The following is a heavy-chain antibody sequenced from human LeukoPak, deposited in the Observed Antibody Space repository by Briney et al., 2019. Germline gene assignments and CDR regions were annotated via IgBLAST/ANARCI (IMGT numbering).Heavy chain of an antibody. CDR2: ISYDGSNK. CDR3: AREMGGSGSYVVDY. Sequence: GRSLRLSCAASGFTFSGYAIHWVRQAPGKGLEWVAVISYDGSNKSYADSVKGRFTISRDNSKNTLYLQMNSLRAEDTAVYYCAREMGGSGSYVVDYWGQGTLVTVSS. D-gene: IGHD3-10*01. V-gene: IGHV3-30*04. CDR1: GFTFSGYA. J-gene: IGHJ4*02.